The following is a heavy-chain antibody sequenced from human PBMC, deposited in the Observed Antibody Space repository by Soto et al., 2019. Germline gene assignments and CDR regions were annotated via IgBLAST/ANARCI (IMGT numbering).Heavy chain of an antibody. V-gene: IGHV1-8*01. J-gene: IGHJ4*02. Sequence: QVQLVQSGAEVREPGASVKVSCKASGYSFTSLDINWVRQTAGQGLEWMGWMQPNTGRTGYAQKFQGRVTMTRDTSINTAYMELNTLTSDDTAFFYCARGVSAGVDYWGQGTLVTVSS. CDR3: ARGVSAGVDY. CDR1: GYSFTSLD. CDR2: MQPNTGRT. D-gene: IGHD1-1*01.